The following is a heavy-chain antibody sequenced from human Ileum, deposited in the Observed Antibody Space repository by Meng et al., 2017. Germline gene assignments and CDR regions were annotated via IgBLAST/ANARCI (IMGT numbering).Heavy chain of an antibody. V-gene: IGHV3-21*01. Sequence: GESLKISCAASGFTFSSYSMNWVRQAPGKGLEWVSSISSSSSYIYYADSVKGRFTIPRDNAKNSLYLQMNSLRAEDTAVYYCAKTVAPDAFDIWGQGTMVTVSS. J-gene: IGHJ3*02. CDR3: AKTVAPDAFDI. D-gene: IGHD4-23*01. CDR2: ISSSSSYI. CDR1: GFTFSSYS.